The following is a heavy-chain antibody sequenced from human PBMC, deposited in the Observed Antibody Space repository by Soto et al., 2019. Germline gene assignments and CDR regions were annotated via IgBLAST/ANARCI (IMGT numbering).Heavy chain of an antibody. V-gene: IGHV4-59*01. Sequence: SETLSLTCAVYGGSFSGYYWSWIRQPPGKGLEWIGYIYYSGSTNYNPSLKSRVTISVDTSKNQFSLKLSSVTAADTAVYYCARVGGSSSNWFDPWGQGTLVTVSS. CDR3: ARVGGSSSNWFDP. D-gene: IGHD6-6*01. CDR2: IYYSGST. J-gene: IGHJ5*02. CDR1: GGSFSGYY.